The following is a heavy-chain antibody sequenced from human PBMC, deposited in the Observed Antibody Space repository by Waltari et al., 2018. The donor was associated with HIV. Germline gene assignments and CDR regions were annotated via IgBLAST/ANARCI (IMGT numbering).Heavy chain of an antibody. V-gene: IGHV1-69*01. Sequence: QVQLVQSGAEVKKPGSSVKVSCKASGGTFSSYAISWVRQAPGQGLEWMGGIIPILGTENYAQKFQGRVTITADESTSTAYMELSSLRSEDTAVYYCARFMTTVTHYYYYGMDVWGQGTTVTVSS. D-gene: IGHD4-17*01. CDR1: GGTFSSYA. CDR2: IIPILGTE. CDR3: ARFMTTVTHYYYYGMDV. J-gene: IGHJ6*02.